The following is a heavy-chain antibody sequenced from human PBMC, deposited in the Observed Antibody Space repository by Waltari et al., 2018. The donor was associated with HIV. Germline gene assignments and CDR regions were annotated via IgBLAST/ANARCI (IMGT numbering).Heavy chain of an antibody. CDR1: GTSMMTFY. D-gene: IGHD3-3*02. J-gene: IGHJ3*02. CDR2: IYSTASPKFSSGTP. Sequence: VQLQESGPRLVKPAETLSLTCNVSGTSMMTFYWRWLRQSPGRGPEWIWSIYSTASPKFSSGTPVYNPALTSRITISLAMSKSQFSLRLRSVTAADTATYYCARGNCNRGSCFVLAFPFDIWGQGATVFVSS. CDR3: ARGNCNRGSCFVLAFPFDI. V-gene: IGHV4-59*01.